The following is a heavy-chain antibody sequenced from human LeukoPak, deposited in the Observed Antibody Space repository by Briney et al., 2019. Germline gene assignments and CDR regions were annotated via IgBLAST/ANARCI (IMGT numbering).Heavy chain of an antibody. CDR1: GYSISSGYY. CDR2: IYHSGST. D-gene: IGHD3-3*01. V-gene: IGHV4-38-2*02. J-gene: IGHJ5*02. CDR3: ATGWSGYYWTT. Sequence: SETLSLTCTVSGYSISSGYYWGWIRQPPGKGLEWIGSIYHSGSTYYNTSLKSRVTISVDTSKNQFSLKLNSVTAADTGVYYCATGWSGYYWTTWGQGTLVAVSS.